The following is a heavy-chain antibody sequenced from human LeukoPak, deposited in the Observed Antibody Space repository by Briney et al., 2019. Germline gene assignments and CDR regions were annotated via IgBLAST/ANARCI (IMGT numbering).Heavy chain of an antibody. J-gene: IGHJ4*02. CDR1: GYTFTGYY. CDR2: INPNRGGT. V-gene: IGHV1-2*06. Sequence: ASVKVSCKASGYTFTGYYMHWVRQAPGQGLEWMGRINPNRGGTNYAQKFQGRVTMTRDTSIRTAYMELRRLRSDDTAVYYCAREIPAAAISGWGQGTLVTVSS. CDR3: AREIPAAAISG. D-gene: IGHD2-2*01.